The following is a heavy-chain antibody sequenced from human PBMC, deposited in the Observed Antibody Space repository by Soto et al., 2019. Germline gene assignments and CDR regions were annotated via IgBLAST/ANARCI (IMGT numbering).Heavy chain of an antibody. CDR3: ARAEYYYDSSGYYEANYYFDY. J-gene: IGHJ4*02. V-gene: IGHV4-30-4*01. Sequence: SETLSLTCTGSCGSISSGDYYWSWIRQPPGKGLEWIGYIYYSGSTYYNPSLKSRVTISVDTSKNQFSLKLSSVTAADTAVYYCARAEYYYDSSGYYEANYYFDYWGQGTLVTVSS. CDR2: IYYSGST. CDR1: CGSISSGDYY. D-gene: IGHD3-22*01.